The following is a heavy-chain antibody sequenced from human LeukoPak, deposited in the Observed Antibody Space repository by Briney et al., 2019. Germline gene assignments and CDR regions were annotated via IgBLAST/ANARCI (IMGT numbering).Heavy chain of an antibody. D-gene: IGHD6-19*01. V-gene: IGHV4-4*07. CDR3: ARAGSGWYDVYYFDY. Sequence: SETLSLTCTVSGGSISSYYWSWIRQPAGKGLEWIGRIYTSGSTNYNPSFKSRVTMSVDTSKNQFSLKLTSVTAADTAVYYCARAGSGWYDVYYFDYWGQGTLVTVSS. J-gene: IGHJ4*02. CDR1: GGSISSYY. CDR2: IYTSGST.